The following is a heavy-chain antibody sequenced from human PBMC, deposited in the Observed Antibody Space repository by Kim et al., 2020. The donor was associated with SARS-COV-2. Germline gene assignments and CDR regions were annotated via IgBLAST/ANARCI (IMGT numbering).Heavy chain of an antibody. V-gene: IGHV3-30*02. J-gene: IGHJ6*02. D-gene: IGHD3-22*01. CDR3: AKDIQAYYDTSGAV. Sequence: YADSVKGQLNISRDNSKNTVSLQMNSLTTEDTAVYYCAKDIQAYYDTSGAVWGQGTTVTVSS.